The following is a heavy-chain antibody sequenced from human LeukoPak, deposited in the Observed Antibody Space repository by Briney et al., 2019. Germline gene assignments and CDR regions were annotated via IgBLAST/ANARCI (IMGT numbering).Heavy chain of an antibody. CDR1: GFSFSSYW. CDR3: ARTPGVDYYYYGMDV. V-gene: IGHV3-23*01. D-gene: IGHD4-23*01. J-gene: IGHJ6*02. CDR2: ISNNGGYT. Sequence: PGGSLRLSCAASGFSFSSYWMSWVRQAPGKGMEWVSDISNNGGYTYYADSVQGRFTISRDNSKSTLCLQMNSLRAEDTAVYYCARTPGVDYYYYGMDVWGQGTTVTVSS.